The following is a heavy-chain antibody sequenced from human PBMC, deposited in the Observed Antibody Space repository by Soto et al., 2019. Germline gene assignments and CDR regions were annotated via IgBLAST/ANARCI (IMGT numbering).Heavy chain of an antibody. J-gene: IGHJ6*03. Sequence: GESLKISCKGSGYSFTSYWIGWVRQMPGKGLEWMGIIYPGDSDTRYSPSFQGQVTISADKSISTAYLQWSSLKASDTAMYYCARSYYGSGPRYYYYYMDVWGKGTTVTVSS. CDR2: IYPGDSDT. D-gene: IGHD3-10*01. CDR3: ARSYYGSGPRYYYYYMDV. V-gene: IGHV5-51*01. CDR1: GYSFTSYW.